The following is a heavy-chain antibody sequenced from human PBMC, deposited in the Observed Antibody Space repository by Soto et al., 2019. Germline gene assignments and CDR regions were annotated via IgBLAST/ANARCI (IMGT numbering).Heavy chain of an antibody. CDR2: ISGSGGST. J-gene: IGHJ5*02. V-gene: IGHV3-23*01. CDR3: AKGGAQLLHYNWFDP. CDR1: GFTFSSYA. D-gene: IGHD2-2*01. Sequence: GGSLRLSCAASGFTFSSYAISWVRQAPGKGLEWVSAISGSGGSTYYADSVKGRFTISRDNSKNTLYLQMNSLRAEDTAVYYCAKGGAQLLHYNWFDPWGQGTLVTVSS.